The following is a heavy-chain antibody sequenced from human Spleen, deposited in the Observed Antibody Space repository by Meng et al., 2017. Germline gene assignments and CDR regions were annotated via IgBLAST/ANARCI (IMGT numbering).Heavy chain of an antibody. Sequence: GGSLRLSCAASGFSFNTYGMHWVRQAPGKGLEWVALIWYDGSNKQYAESVKGRFTISRDNSKNTMYLQMNSLGAGDTAVYYCARGNYRGPQLLVRGVIPGAALDDWGQGTLVTVSS. CDR1: GFSFNTYG. D-gene: IGHD3-10*01. CDR2: IWYDGSNK. CDR3: ARGNYRGPQLLVRGVIPGAALDD. J-gene: IGHJ4*02. V-gene: IGHV3-33*01.